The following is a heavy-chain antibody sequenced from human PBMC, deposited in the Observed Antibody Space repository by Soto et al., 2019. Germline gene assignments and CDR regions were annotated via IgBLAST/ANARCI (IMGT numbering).Heavy chain of an antibody. Sequence: PSETLSLTCAVYGESFSDYYWNWIRQPPGKGLEWIGEIHHSGSTNYNPSLKSRVTISVDTSKNQFSLKLSSLTAADTAIYYCESRRAWKLLDYWGQGTLVTVSS. J-gene: IGHJ4*02. V-gene: IGHV4-34*01. CDR1: GESFSDYY. D-gene: IGHD1-1*01. CDR3: ESRRAWKLLDY. CDR2: IHHSGST.